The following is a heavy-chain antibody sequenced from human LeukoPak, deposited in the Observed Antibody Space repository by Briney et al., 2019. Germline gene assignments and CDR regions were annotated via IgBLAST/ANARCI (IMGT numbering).Heavy chain of an antibody. CDR1: GYTFTGYY. J-gene: IGHJ4*02. CDR2: INPNSGGT. CDR3: ATRYSGYDWHFDY. D-gene: IGHD5-12*01. Sequence: ASVKVSCKASGYTFTGYYMHWVRQAPGQGLEWMGWINPNSGGTNYAQKFQGRVTMTRDTSISTAYMELSRLRSDDTAAYYCATRYSGYDWHFDYWGQGTLVTVSS. V-gene: IGHV1-2*02.